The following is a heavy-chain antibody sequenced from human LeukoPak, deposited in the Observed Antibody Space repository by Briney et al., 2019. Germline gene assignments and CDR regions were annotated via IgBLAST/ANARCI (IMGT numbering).Heavy chain of an antibody. CDR1: GGTFSSCA. D-gene: IGHD2-2*02. Sequence: GASVKVSCKASGGTFSSCAISWVRQAPGQGLEWMGGIIPIFGTANYAQKFQGRVTITADESTSTAYMELSSLRSEDTAVYYCARGPPPSGYCSSTSCYKLYFQHWGQGTLVTVSS. J-gene: IGHJ1*01. CDR2: IIPIFGTA. CDR3: ARGPPPSGYCSSTSCYKLYFQH. V-gene: IGHV1-69*13.